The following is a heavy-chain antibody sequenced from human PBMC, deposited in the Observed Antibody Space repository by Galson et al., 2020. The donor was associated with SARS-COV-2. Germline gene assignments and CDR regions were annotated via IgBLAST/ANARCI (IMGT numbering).Heavy chain of an antibody. CDR1: GFTFSSYA. V-gene: IGHV3-23*01. Sequence: GESLKISCAASGFTFSSYAMSWVRQAPGKGLEWVSAISGSGGSTYYADSVKGRFTISRDNSKNTLYLQMNSLRAEDTAVYYCAKDPNYYGSGSPFVVNWFDPWGQGTLVTVSS. J-gene: IGHJ5*02. CDR2: ISGSGGST. CDR3: AKDPNYYGSGSPFVVNWFDP. D-gene: IGHD3-10*01.